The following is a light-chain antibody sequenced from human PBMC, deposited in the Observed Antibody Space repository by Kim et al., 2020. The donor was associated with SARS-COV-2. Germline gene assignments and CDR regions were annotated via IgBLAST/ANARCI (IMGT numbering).Light chain of an antibody. J-gene: IGKJ1*01. CDR1: QTISTN. Sequence: TQSPATLSVSPGEGATLFCKTSQTISTNLAWYQQKPGQAPRLLIYGASIRAPGIPARFSGSGSGTDFSLTISSLQSEDSAIYFCQQYNEWPSWTFGQGTKVDIK. V-gene: IGKV3D-15*01. CDR3: QQYNEWPSWT. CDR2: GAS.